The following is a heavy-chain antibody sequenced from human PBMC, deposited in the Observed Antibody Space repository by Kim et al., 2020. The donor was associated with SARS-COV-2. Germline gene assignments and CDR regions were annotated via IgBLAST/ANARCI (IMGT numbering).Heavy chain of an antibody. D-gene: IGHD3-3*01. CDR1: GFTFSSYE. CDR3: ARAFVTIFGVVTLTRGWFDP. Sequence: GGSLRLSCAASGFTFSSYEMNWVRQAPGKGLEWVSYISSSGSTIYYADSVKGRFTISRDNAKNSLYLQMNSLRAEDTAVYYCARAFVTIFGVVTLTRGWFDPCGPGDLVTVSS. CDR2: ISSSGSTI. V-gene: IGHV3-48*03. J-gene: IGHJ5*02.